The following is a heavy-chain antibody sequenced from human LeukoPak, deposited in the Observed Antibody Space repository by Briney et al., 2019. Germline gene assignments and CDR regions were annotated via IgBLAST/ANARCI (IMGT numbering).Heavy chain of an antibody. CDR3: AKPARFFGEFLDYYYGMDV. Sequence: PGRSLRLSCAASGFTFSSYAMHWVRQAPGEGLEWVAVISYDGSNKYYADSVRGRFTISRDNSKSTLYLQMNSLRAEDTAVYYCAKPARFFGEFLDYYYGMDVWGQGTTVTVSS. CDR1: GFTFSSYA. CDR2: ISYDGSNK. J-gene: IGHJ6*02. V-gene: IGHV3-30-3*01. D-gene: IGHD3-10*01.